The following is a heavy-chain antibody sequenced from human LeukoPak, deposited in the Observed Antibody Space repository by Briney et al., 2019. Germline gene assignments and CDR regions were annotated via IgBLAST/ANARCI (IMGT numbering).Heavy chain of an antibody. V-gene: IGHV4-30-4*01. Sequence: SETLSLTCTVSGGSISSGDYYWSWIRQPPGKGLEWIGHIYYSGSTYYNPSLKSRVTISVDTSKNQFSLKLSSVTAADTAVYYCARKLYGDYIDYWGQGTLVTVSS. CDR1: GGSISSGDYY. J-gene: IGHJ4*02. CDR2: IYYSGST. D-gene: IGHD4-17*01. CDR3: ARKLYGDYIDY.